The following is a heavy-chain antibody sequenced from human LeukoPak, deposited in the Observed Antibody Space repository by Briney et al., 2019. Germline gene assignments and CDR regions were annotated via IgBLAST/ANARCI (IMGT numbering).Heavy chain of an antibody. Sequence: SETLSLTCTVSGGSVTDYYWSWIRQPPGKGLEWIGEINHSGSTNYNPSLKSRVTISVDTSKNQFSLKLSSVTAADTAVYYCARGGAVAGTGYWFDPWGQGTLVTVSS. D-gene: IGHD6-19*01. CDR1: GGSVTDYY. CDR3: ARGGAVAGTGYWFDP. V-gene: IGHV4-34*01. J-gene: IGHJ5*02. CDR2: INHSGST.